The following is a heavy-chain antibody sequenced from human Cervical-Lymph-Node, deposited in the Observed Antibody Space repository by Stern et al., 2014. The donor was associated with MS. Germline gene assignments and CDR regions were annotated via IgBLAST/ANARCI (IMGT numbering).Heavy chain of an antibody. D-gene: IGHD2-15*01. CDR2: ITPFLGIP. J-gene: IGHJ5*01. V-gene: IGHV1-69*09. Sequence: VQLVESGAEVKKPGSSVNVSCKASGGTFSSSYAITWMRQAPGQGLEGVGRITPFLGIPYFAQKFQGRVTITADPSPSTAYMGLSSLRSEDTAVYYCARGAVSNRAAATLHNLFDSWGQGTLVTVSS. CDR3: ARGAVSNRAAATLHNLFDS. CDR1: GGTFSSSYA.